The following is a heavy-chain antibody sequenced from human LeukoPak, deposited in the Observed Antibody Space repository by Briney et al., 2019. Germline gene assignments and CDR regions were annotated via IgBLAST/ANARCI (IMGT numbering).Heavy chain of an antibody. CDR3: AREGSLLSGSVTMVRGVIIRGYNWFDP. D-gene: IGHD3-10*01. CDR2: IYTSGST. Sequence: SETLSLTCTVSGGSISSGSYYWSWIRQPAGKGLEWIGRIYTSGSTNYNPSLKSRVTISVDTSKNQFSLKLSSVTAADTAVYYCAREGSLLSGSVTMVRGVIIRGYNWFDPWGQGTLVTVSS. CDR1: GGSISSGSYY. V-gene: IGHV4-61*02. J-gene: IGHJ5*02.